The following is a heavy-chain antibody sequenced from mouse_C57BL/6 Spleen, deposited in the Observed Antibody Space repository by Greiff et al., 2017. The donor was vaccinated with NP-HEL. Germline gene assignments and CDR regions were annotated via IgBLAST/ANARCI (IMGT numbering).Heavy chain of an antibody. D-gene: IGHD1-1*01. CDR1: GYTFTEYT. V-gene: IGHV1-62-2*01. Sequence: QVQLQQSGAELVKPGASVKLSCKASGYTFTEYTIHWVKQRSGQGLEWIGWFYPGSGSIKYNEKFKDKATLTADKSSSTVYMELSRLTSEDSAVYFCARHEPPHYYGSSYGYYAMDYWGQGTSVTVSS. J-gene: IGHJ4*01. CDR3: ARHEPPHYYGSSYGYYAMDY. CDR2: FYPGSGSI.